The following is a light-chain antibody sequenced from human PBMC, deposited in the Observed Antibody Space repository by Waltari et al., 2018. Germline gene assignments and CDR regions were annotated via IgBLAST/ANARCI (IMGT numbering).Light chain of an antibody. CDR2: FAS. CDR3: MQALQSVT. V-gene: IGKV2-28*01. J-gene: IGKJ3*01. CDR1: QSLLHFNGYIY. Sequence: DIVMTQSQLSLSVTPAEPASIPCRSSQSLLHFNGYIYLDWCLQKPGQSPQLLIYFASNRPSGVPDRFSGSGSGTDFTLKISRVEAEDVGVYYCMQALQSVTFGPGTKVDIK.